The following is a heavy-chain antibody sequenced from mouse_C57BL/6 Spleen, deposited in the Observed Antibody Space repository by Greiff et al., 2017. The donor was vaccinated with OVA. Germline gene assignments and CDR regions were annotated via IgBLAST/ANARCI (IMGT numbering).Heavy chain of an antibody. CDR3: ARHDDYDGYYYAMDY. Sequence: EVQLVESGGDLVKPGGSLKLSCAASGFTFSSYGMSWVRQTPDKRLEWVATISSGGSYTYYPDSVKGRFNISRDNAKNTLYLQMSSLKSEDTAMYYCARHDDYDGYYYAMDYWGQGTSVTVSS. CDR1: GFTFSSYG. CDR2: ISSGGSYT. J-gene: IGHJ4*01. V-gene: IGHV5-6*01. D-gene: IGHD2-4*01.